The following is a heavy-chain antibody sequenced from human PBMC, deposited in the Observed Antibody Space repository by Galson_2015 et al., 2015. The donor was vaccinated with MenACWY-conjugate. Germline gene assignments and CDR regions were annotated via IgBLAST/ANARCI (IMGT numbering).Heavy chain of an antibody. CDR1: GSIFSSYG. V-gene: IGHV3-33*01. J-gene: IGHJ3*01. Sequence: AASGSIFSSYGMHWVRQAPGKGLEWVAVIWYDGSNKYYADSVKGRFTISRDKSKNTLYLQMNSLRAEDTAVYYCARESRGYSYSYARDAFDVWGQGTMVTVSS. CDR3: ARESRGYSYSYARDAFDV. CDR2: IWYDGSNK. D-gene: IGHD5-18*01.